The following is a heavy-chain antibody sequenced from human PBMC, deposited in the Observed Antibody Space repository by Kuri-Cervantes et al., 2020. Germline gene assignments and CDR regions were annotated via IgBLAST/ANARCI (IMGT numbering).Heavy chain of an antibody. CDR2: IYSTGST. J-gene: IGHJ4*02. Sequence: GSLRLSCAVYGGSFSGYYWSWIRQPAGKGPEWIGRIYSTGSTNYDPSFKSRVTISIDKSKSQFSLRLTSVTAADTAVYYCARSLEYFSESSAYSFDYWGRGTLVTVSS. V-gene: IGHV4-59*10. D-gene: IGHD3-22*01. CDR3: ARSLEYFSESSAYSFDY. CDR1: GGSFSGYY.